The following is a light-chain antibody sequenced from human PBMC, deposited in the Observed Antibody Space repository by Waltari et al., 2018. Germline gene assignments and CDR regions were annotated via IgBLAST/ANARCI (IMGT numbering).Light chain of an antibody. J-gene: IGLJ1*01. Sequence: QSALTQPASVSGSPGQSITISCTGTSSDVGSYNLVSWYQQPPGKAPKLMIYEGGKRPSGVSNRFSGSKSGNTASLTISGLQAEDEADYYCCSYAGSSTYVFGTGTKVTVL. V-gene: IGLV2-23*01. CDR2: EGG. CDR3: CSYAGSSTYV. CDR1: SSDVGSYNL.